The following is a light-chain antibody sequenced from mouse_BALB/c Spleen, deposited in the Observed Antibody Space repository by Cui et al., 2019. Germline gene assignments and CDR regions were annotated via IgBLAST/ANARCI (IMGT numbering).Light chain of an antibody. J-gene: IGKJ1*01. Sequence: QIVLTQSPAIMSASLGEEITLTCSASSSVSYMHWYQQKSGTSPKLLIYSTSNLASGVPSRFCGSGSGTFYSLTISSVEAEDAADYYCHQWSSYPTFGGGTKLEIK. V-gene: IGKV4-80*01. CDR1: SSVSY. CDR2: STS. CDR3: HQWSSYPT.